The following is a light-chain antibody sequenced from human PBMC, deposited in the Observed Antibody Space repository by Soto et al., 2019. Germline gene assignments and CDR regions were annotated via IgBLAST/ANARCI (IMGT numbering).Light chain of an antibody. CDR1: SSDIGTYNY. Sequence: QSALTQPASVSGSPGQSITISCIGTSSDIGTYNYVAWYQQHPAKTPKLIIYHVSYRPSGVSNRFSVSNSGNTASLTISGLQAEDEADYYCSSYTTAGTYVFGTGTKVTVL. J-gene: IGLJ1*01. CDR2: HVS. V-gene: IGLV2-14*01. CDR3: SSYTTAGTYV.